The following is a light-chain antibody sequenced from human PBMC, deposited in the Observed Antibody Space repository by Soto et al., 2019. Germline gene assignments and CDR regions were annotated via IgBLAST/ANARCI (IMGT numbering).Light chain of an antibody. Sequence: EIVMTQSPATLSVSPGDTATLSCRASQGIGTHVAWYQQKLGQVPRLLIYGSSTRATGIPAGFSGSGSGTEFTLTISSLQSEDFATYYCQQYDTWPPHTFGQGTMLEIK. CDR1: QGIGTH. CDR3: QQYDTWPPHT. J-gene: IGKJ2*01. CDR2: GSS. V-gene: IGKV3-15*01.